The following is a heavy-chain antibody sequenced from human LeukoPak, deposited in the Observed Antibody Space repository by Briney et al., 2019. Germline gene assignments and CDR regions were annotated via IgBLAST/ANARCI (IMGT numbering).Heavy chain of an antibody. J-gene: IGHJ3*02. Sequence: GGSLRLSCAASGFTFSSSRMNWVRQAPGKGLEWVSSISSSSSLIYYADSVKGRFTISRDNAKNSLYMQMESLRDEDTAIYYCARDTLEYSNSPDALDIWGQGTMVTVSS. CDR3: ARDTLEYSNSPDALDI. D-gene: IGHD4-23*01. V-gene: IGHV3-21*01. CDR2: ISSSSSLI. CDR1: GFTFSSSR.